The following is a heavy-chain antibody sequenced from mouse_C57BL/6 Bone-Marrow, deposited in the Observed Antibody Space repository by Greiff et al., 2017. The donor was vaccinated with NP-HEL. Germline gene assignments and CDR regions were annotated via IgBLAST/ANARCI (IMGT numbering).Heavy chain of an antibody. V-gene: IGHV5-16*01. CDR2: INYDGSST. D-gene: IGHD2-4*01. J-gene: IGHJ4*01. CDR1: GFTFSDYY. CDR3: AREGRLRRRTYAKDY. Sequence: LVESEGGLVQPGSSMKLSCTASGFTFSDYYMAWVRQVPEKGLEWVANINYDGSSTYYLDSLKSRFIISRDNAKNILCLQMSSLKSEDTATYYCAREGRLRRRTYAKDYWGQGTSVTVSS.